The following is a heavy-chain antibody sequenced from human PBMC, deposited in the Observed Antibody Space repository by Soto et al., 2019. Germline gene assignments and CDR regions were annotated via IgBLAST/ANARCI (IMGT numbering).Heavy chain of an antibody. D-gene: IGHD6-19*01. CDR1: GFTFSSYE. J-gene: IGHJ4*02. CDR3: ARGQYSGGGGYFDY. CDR2: ISSSGSTI. Sequence: EVQLVESGGGLVQPGGSLRLSCAASGFTFSSYEMNWVRQAPGKGLEWVSYISSSGSTIYYADSVKGRFTISRDNAKNALYVQMNRLGAEDTAVYYSARGQYSGGGGYFDYWGQETLVTVSS. V-gene: IGHV3-48*03.